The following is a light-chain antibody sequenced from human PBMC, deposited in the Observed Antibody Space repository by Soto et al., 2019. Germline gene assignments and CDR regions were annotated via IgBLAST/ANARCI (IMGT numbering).Light chain of an antibody. J-gene: IGKJ5*01. CDR2: DVS. V-gene: IGKV3-15*01. Sequence: EIVMTQSPATLSVSPGERATLSCRASQSVSSNLAWYQQKPGQSPRLLIYDVSTKTTDIPARFSGSGSGTEFTLTISSLQSEDFAVYYSQQYNNWPPITCGQGTRLEIK. CDR1: QSVSSN. CDR3: QQYNNWPPIT.